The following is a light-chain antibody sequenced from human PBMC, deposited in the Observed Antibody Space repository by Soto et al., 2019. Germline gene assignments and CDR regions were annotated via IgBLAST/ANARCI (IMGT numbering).Light chain of an antibody. CDR3: QQYNSWPPIT. CDR1: QSVRSS. J-gene: IGKJ5*01. Sequence: IVMTQSPAPLSVSPGERATLSCRASQSVRSSLAWYQQKPGQAPRLLIYSASTRAPGIPARFSGSGSETDFTLTISSLQSEDFAVYYCQQYNSWPPITFGQGTRLEIK. CDR2: SAS. V-gene: IGKV3-15*01.